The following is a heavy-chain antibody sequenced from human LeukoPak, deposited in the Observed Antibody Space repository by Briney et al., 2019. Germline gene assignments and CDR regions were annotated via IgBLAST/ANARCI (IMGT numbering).Heavy chain of an antibody. CDR1: GYTFTGYY. CDR2: INPNSGGE. D-gene: IGHD2-21*02. V-gene: IGHV1-2*02. CDR3: ARGVTLQTNWFDP. Sequence: SVKVSCKASGYTFTGYYMHWVRQAPGQGGQWMGWINPNSGGENYAQKFQGRVTITRDTAIRKAYMELSRLNTDDTAVFYCARGVTLQTNWFDPWGQGTLVTVSS. J-gene: IGHJ5*02.